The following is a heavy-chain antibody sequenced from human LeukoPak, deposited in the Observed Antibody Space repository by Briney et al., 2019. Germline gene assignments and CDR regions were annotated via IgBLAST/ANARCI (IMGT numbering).Heavy chain of an antibody. CDR3: ARGMGYCSSTSCRRFDY. CDR2: INHSGST. CDR1: GGSFSGYY. D-gene: IGHD2-2*01. V-gene: IGHV4-34*01. J-gene: IGHJ4*02. Sequence: SETLSLTCAVYGGSFSGYYWSWIRQPPGKGLEWIGEINHSGSTNYNPSLKSRVTISVDTSKNQFSLKLSSVTAADTDVYYCARGMGYCSSTSCRRFDYWGQGTLVTVSS.